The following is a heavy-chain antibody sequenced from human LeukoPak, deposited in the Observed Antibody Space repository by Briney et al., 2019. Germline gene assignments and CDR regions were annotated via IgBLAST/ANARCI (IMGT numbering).Heavy chain of an antibody. D-gene: IGHD1-26*01. J-gene: IGHJ6*03. V-gene: IGHV1-18*01. CDR3: ARGSGSYRYYYYYYMDV. Sequence: ASVKVSCKASGYTFTSYGISWVRQAPGQGLEWMGWISAYNGNTNYAQKLQGRVTMTTDTSTSTAYMELRSLRSDGTAVYYCARGSGSYRYYYYYYMDVWGKGTTVTVSS. CDR2: ISAYNGNT. CDR1: GYTFTSYG.